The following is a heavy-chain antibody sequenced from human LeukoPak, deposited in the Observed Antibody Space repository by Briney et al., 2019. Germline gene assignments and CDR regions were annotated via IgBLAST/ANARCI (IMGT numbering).Heavy chain of an antibody. V-gene: IGHV3-43*02. CDR1: GFTFGDYP. D-gene: IGHD3-3*01. CDR2: ISGDGGST. CDR3: ANSPTYDFWSGYSFDY. Sequence: PGGSLRLSCAASGFTFGDYPMHWIRQTPGQGLEWVSLISGDGGSTYYADSVKGRFTISRDNSKNSLYLQMNSLRTEDTALYYCANSPTYDFWSGYSFDYWGQGTLVTVSS. J-gene: IGHJ4*02.